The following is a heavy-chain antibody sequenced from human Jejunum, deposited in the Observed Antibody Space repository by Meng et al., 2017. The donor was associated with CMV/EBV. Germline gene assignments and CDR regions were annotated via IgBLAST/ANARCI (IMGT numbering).Heavy chain of an antibody. J-gene: IGHJ5*01. CDR1: GYSFTTSW. CDR2: INPDDSAT. D-gene: IGHD3-10*01. V-gene: IGHV5-51*01. CDR3: ARGFAFTNYFDS. Sequence: TGSGYSFTTSWIGWLRQMPGKGLEWMAMINPDDSATKYSPSFQGQVTISVDKSISTAYLQWSSLKASDTAMYYCARGFAFTNYFDSWGQGTLVTVSS.